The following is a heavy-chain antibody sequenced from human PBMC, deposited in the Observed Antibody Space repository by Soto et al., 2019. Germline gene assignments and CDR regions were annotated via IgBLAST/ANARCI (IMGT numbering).Heavy chain of an antibody. CDR3: ASLPPRIVVVVLPFPS. Sequence: GGSLRLSCAASGFTFSSYSMNWVRQAPGKGLEWVSSISSSSSYIYYADSVKGRFTISRDNAKNSLYLQMNSLRAEDTAVYYCASLPPRIVVVVLPFPSWGQGTQVTVSS. D-gene: IGHD2-15*01. CDR2: ISSSSSYI. V-gene: IGHV3-21*01. J-gene: IGHJ4*02. CDR1: GFTFSSYS.